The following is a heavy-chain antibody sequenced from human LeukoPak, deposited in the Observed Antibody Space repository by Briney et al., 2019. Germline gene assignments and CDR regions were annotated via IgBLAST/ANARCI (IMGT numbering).Heavy chain of an antibody. Sequence: GGSLRLSCAASGFTFSSYWMHWVRQAPGKGLVWVSRINSDGSSTSYADSVKGRFTISRDNAKNSLYLQMNSLRAEDTALYYCAKDGPDAGGSWSTYCSSTSCYAWGYFQHWGQGTLVTVSS. CDR3: AKDGPDAGGSWSTYCSSTSCYAWGYFQH. CDR1: GFTFSSYW. D-gene: IGHD2-2*01. CDR2: INSDGSST. J-gene: IGHJ1*01. V-gene: IGHV3-74*01.